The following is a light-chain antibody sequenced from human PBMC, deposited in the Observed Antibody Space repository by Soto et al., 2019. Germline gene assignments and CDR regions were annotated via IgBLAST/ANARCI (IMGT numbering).Light chain of an antibody. CDR3: QQYGSSPLT. CDR2: GAS. J-gene: IGKJ1*01. V-gene: IGKV3-20*01. CDR1: QSVSSSY. Sequence: EIVLTQSPGTLSLSPGERATLSCRASQSVSSSYLAWYQQKPGQAPRLLIYGASRRATGIPDRFSGSGSETDFTLTISRLEPEDFAVYYCQQYGSSPLTFGQGTKVEIK.